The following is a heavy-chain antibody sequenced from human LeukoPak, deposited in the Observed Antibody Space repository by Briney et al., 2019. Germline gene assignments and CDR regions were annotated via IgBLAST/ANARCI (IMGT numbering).Heavy chain of an antibody. CDR3: ARVDFWSGYFVFDI. V-gene: IGHV4-61*05. CDR2: IYYSGST. Sequence: SETLSLTCTVSGGSISSSSYYWGWIRQPPGKGLEWIGYIYYSGSTNYNPSLKSRVTISVDTSKNQFSLKLSSVTAADTAVYYCARVDFWSGYFVFDIWGQGTMVTVSS. J-gene: IGHJ3*02. D-gene: IGHD3-3*01. CDR1: GGSISSSSYY.